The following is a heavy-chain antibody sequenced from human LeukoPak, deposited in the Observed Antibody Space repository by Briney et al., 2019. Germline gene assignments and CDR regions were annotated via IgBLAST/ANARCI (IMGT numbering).Heavy chain of an antibody. D-gene: IGHD6-13*01. CDR2: ISYDGSNK. CDR1: GFTFSSYA. V-gene: IGHV3-30-3*01. J-gene: IGHJ4*02. Sequence: PGGSLRLSCAASGFTFSSYAMHWVRQAPGKGLEWVAVISYDGSNKYYADSVKGRFTISRDNSKNTLYLQMNSLRAEDTAVYYCAREAQYSSSSNDYWGQGTLVTVSS. CDR3: AREAQYSSSSNDY.